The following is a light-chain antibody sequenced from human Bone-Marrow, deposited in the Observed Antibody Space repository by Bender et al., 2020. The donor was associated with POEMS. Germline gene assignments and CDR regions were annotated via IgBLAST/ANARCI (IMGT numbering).Light chain of an antibody. CDR1: TLGDKY. V-gene: IGLV3-1*01. J-gene: IGLJ2*01. CDR3: QAWDSSTAVV. Sequence: SYELTQPPSVSVSPGQTASITCSGDTLGDKYACWYQQKPGQSPVLVIYQGTKRPSGIPERFSGSNSGNTATLTISGTQAMDEADYYCQAWDSSTAVVFGGGTKVTVL. CDR2: QGT.